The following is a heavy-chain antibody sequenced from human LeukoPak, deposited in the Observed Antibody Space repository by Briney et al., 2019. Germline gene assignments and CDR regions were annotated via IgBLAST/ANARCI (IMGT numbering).Heavy chain of an antibody. V-gene: IGHV3-33*06. CDR2: IWYDGSNK. CDR3: AKDYIETAAGLPEY. D-gene: IGHD6-13*01. Sequence: PGGSLRLSCAASGFTFSSYGMHWVRQAPGKGLEWVAVIWYDGSNKYYADSVKGRFTISRDNSKNTLYLQMNSLRAEDTAVYYCAKDYIETAAGLPEYWGRGTLVTVSS. CDR1: GFTFSSYG. J-gene: IGHJ4*02.